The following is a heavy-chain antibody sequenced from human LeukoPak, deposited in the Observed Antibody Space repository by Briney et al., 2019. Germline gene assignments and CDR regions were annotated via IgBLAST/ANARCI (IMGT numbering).Heavy chain of an antibody. CDR2: IYYSGST. V-gene: IGHV4-59*01. CDR3: ARGVAAAGHYNWFDP. J-gene: IGHJ5*02. CDR1: GGSISSYY. Sequence: PSGTLSLTCTVSGGSISSYYWSWIRQPPGKGLEWIGYIYYSGSTNYNPSLKSRVTISVDTSKNQFSLKLSSVTAADTAVYYCARGVAAAGHYNWFDPWGQGTLVTVSS. D-gene: IGHD6-13*01.